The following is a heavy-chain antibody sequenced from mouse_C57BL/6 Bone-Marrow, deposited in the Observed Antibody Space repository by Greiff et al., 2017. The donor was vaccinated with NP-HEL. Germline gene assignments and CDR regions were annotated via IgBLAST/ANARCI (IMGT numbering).Heavy chain of an antibody. D-gene: IGHD1-1*01. CDR3: TDYGSSYLGAMDY. Sequence: EVHLVESGGGLVQPGGSMKLSCVASGFTFSNYWMNWVRQSPEKGLEWVAQIRLKSDNYATHYAESVKGRFTISRDDSKSSVYLQMNNLRAEDTGIYYCTDYGSSYLGAMDYWGQGTSVTVSS. CDR1: GFTFSNYW. V-gene: IGHV6-3*01. CDR2: IRLKSDNYAT. J-gene: IGHJ4*01.